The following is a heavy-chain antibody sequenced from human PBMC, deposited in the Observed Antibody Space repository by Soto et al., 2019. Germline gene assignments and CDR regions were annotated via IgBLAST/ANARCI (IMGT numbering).Heavy chain of an antibody. D-gene: IGHD3-10*01. CDR1: GGSISSSSYY. CDR2: IYYSGST. J-gene: IGHJ3*02. CDR3: AGFGETTDAFDI. Sequence: QLQLQESGPGLVKPSETLSLTCTVSGGSISSSSYYWGWIRQPPGKGLEWIGSIYYSGSTYYNPSLKIRVTISVDTSKNQFSLKLSSVTAADTAVYYCAGFGETTDAFDIWGQGTMVTVSS. V-gene: IGHV4-39*01.